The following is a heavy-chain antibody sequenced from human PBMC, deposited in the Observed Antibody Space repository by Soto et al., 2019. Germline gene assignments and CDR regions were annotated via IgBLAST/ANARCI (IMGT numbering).Heavy chain of an antibody. J-gene: IGHJ4*02. Sequence: GGSLRLSCAASGFTFSSYAMSWVRQAPGKGLEWVSAISGSGGSTYYADSVKGRFTISRDNPKNTLYLQMNSLRAEDTAVYYCTKASLAQYDILTGYPQTILPPCYFDYWGQGTLVTVSS. CDR2: ISGSGGST. CDR3: TKASLAQYDILTGYPQTILPPCYFDY. CDR1: GFTFSSYA. D-gene: IGHD3-9*01. V-gene: IGHV3-23*01.